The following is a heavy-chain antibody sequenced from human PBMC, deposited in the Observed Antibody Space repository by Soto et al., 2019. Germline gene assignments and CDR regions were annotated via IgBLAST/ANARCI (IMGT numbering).Heavy chain of an antibody. V-gene: IGHV3-11*01. CDR3: ARDRAHIVVVPAATNSFDY. Sequence: QVQLVESGGGLVKPGGSLRLSCAASGFTLSDYYMSGIRQAPGKGLEWVSYISSSGSTIYYADSVKGRFTISRDNAKNSLHLQMNSLRAEDTAVYYCARDRAHIVVVPAATNSFDYWGQGTLVTVSS. CDR1: GFTLSDYY. J-gene: IGHJ4*02. CDR2: ISSSGSTI. D-gene: IGHD2-2*01.